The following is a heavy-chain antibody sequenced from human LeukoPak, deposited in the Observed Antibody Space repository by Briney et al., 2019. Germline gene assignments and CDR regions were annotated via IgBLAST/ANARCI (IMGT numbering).Heavy chain of an antibody. D-gene: IGHD4-17*01. J-gene: IGHJ5*02. CDR2: IYFTGSP. CDR3: ARETTGGWFDP. V-gene: IGHV4-59*01. CDR1: GGSISSHYY. Sequence: SETLSLTCTVSGGSISSHYYWGWIRQPPGKGLEWIGHIYFTGSPTYNPSLKSRVTISLDTSKNQFSLKLTSVTAADTAVYYCARETTGGWFDPWGQGTLVTVSS.